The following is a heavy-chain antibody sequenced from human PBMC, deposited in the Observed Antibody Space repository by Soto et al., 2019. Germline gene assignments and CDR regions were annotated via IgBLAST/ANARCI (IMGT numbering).Heavy chain of an antibody. Sequence: PGESLKISCKGSGYSVYSYWIAWVRQMPGKGLEWMGIIYPGDSDTRYSPSFEGQVTISADKSISTAYLQWSSLKASDTAMYYCTRVLYASAWYGIDYWGQGTLVTVS. D-gene: IGHD6-19*01. J-gene: IGHJ4*02. CDR1: GYSVYSYW. V-gene: IGHV5-51*01. CDR2: IYPGDSDT. CDR3: TRVLYASAWYGIDY.